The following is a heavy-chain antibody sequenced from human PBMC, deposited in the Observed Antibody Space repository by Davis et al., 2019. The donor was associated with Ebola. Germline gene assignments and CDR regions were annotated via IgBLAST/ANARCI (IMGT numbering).Heavy chain of an antibody. Sequence: ASVKVSCKASGYTFTGSYVHWVRQAPGQGLEWMGWINPHSGGTKYAPKFQGRVTMTRDPYTTTAYMELSSLRSDDTAVYYCAGDTSSSSFWFAPWGQGTLVTVSS. V-gene: IGHV1-2*02. D-gene: IGHD6-6*01. J-gene: IGHJ5*02. CDR3: AGDTSSSSFWFAP. CDR2: INPHSGGT. CDR1: GYTFTGSY.